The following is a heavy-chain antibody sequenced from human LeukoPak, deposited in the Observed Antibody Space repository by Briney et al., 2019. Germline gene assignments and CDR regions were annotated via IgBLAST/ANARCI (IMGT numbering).Heavy chain of an antibody. CDR3: ARETDLESPFTYSYMDV. CDR1: GDAMKYY. J-gene: IGHJ6*03. Sequence: PSETLSLTCTVSGDAMKYYWSWIRQPAGKGLEWIGRFHVTGGADYNPSLSSRVTLSIDTSKSRLSLNLTSVTAADTAVYYCARETDLESPFTYSYMDVWGKGTTVTVSS. CDR2: FHVTGGA. V-gene: IGHV4-4*07.